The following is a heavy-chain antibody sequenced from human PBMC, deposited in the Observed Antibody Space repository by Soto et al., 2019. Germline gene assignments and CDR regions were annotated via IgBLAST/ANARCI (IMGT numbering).Heavy chain of an antibody. CDR1: GFTFSSYA. J-gene: IGHJ3*02. D-gene: IGHD6-19*01. CDR2: ISGSGGST. Sequence: LRLSCAASGFTFSSYAMSWVRQAPGKGLEWVSAISGSGGSTYYADSVKGRFTISRDNSKNTLYLQMNSLRAEDTAVYYCAKVYSSGSGREGEAFDIWGQGTRVTVS. CDR3: AKVYSSGSGREGEAFDI. V-gene: IGHV3-23*01.